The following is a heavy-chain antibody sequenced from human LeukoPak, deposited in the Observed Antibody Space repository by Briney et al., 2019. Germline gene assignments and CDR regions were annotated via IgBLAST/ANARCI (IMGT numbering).Heavy chain of an antibody. CDR3: ARGIGYGFFDY. V-gene: IGHV3-30*01. J-gene: IGHJ4*02. CDR2: MSYDGSKE. CDR1: GFTFSTFA. Sequence: GGSLRLSCAASGFTFSTFAVHWVRQAPGKGLEWVAVMSYDGSKEYYADSVKGRFTVSRDNSKNTLYLQMNSLRTEDTAVYYCARGIGYGFFDYWSQGTLVAVSS. D-gene: IGHD4-17*01.